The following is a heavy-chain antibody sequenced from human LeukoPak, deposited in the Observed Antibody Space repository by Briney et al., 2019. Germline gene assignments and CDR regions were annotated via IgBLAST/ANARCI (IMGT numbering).Heavy chain of an antibody. CDR2: INPSGGST. V-gene: IGHV1-46*01. Sequence: ASVKVPCKASGYTFTSYYMHWVRQAPGQGLEWMGIINPSGGSTSYAQKFQGRVTKTRDTSTSTVYMELSSLRSEDTAVYYCARDLVRGIAAAGTFDYWGQGTLVTVSS. CDR1: GYTFTSYY. J-gene: IGHJ4*02. CDR3: ARDLVRGIAAAGTFDY. D-gene: IGHD6-13*01.